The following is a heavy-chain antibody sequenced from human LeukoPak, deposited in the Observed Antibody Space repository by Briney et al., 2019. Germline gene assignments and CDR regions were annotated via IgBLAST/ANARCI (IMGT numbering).Heavy chain of an antibody. J-gene: IGHJ6*03. CDR3: ARAGVYYYYYMDV. D-gene: IGHD3-10*01. CDR2: ISYDGSNK. V-gene: IGHV3-30*01. CDR1: GFTFSSYA. Sequence: GGSLRLSCAASGFTFSSYATHWVRQAPGKGLEWVAVISYDGSNKYYADSVKGRFTISRDNSKNTLYLQMNSLRAEDTAVYYCARAGVYYYYYMDVWGKGTTVTVSS.